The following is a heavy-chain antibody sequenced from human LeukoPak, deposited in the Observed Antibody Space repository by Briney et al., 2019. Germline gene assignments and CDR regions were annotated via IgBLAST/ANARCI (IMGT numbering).Heavy chain of an antibody. D-gene: IGHD3-16*01. V-gene: IGHV3-23*01. Sequence: PGGSLRLSCAASGFTFSSYAMSWVRQAPGKGLEWVSAISGSGGSTYYADSVKGRFTISRDNSKNTLYLQMNSLRAEDTAVYYCARDEYYDYVWGSRHGGDYWGQGTLVTVSS. CDR2: ISGSGGST. CDR1: GFTFSSYA. CDR3: ARDEYYDYVWGSRHGGDY. J-gene: IGHJ4*02.